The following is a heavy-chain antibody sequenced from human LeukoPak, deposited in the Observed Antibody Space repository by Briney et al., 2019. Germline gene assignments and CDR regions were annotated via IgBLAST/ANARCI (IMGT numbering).Heavy chain of an antibody. D-gene: IGHD1-26*01. Sequence: SVKVSCKASGGTFSSSAISWVRQAPGQGLEWMGGIIPIFGTANYAQKFQGRVTITTDESTSTAYMELSSLRSEDTAVYYCARISGSSEGAFDIWGQGTMVTVSS. CDR2: IIPIFGTA. J-gene: IGHJ3*02. V-gene: IGHV1-69*05. CDR3: ARISGSSEGAFDI. CDR1: GGTFSSSA.